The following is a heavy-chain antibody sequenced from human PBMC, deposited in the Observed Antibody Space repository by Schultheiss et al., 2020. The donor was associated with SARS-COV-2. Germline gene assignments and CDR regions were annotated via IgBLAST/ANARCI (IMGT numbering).Heavy chain of an antibody. CDR1: GGTFSSYA. Sequence: SVKVSCKASGGTFSSYAISWVRQAPGQGLEWMGGIIPIFGTANYAQKFQGRVTITADESTSTAYMELSSLRAEDTAVYYCAREDGSSWPRLGYYGMDVWGQGTTVTVSS. V-gene: IGHV1-69*13. D-gene: IGHD6-13*01. CDR3: AREDGSSWPRLGYYGMDV. J-gene: IGHJ6*02. CDR2: IIPIFGTA.